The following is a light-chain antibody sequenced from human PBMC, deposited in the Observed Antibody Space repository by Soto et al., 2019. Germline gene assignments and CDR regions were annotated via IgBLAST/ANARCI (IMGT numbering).Light chain of an antibody. CDR1: SSDVGGYNY. J-gene: IGLJ2*01. CDR3: SSYTNSNTLA. CDR2: DVS. Sequence: QPVPTQPASVSGSPGQSITISCTGTSSDVGGYNYVSWYQQHPGKAPKLMIYDVSNRPSGVSNRFSGSKSGSTASLTISGLQAEDEADYYCSSYTNSNTLAFGGGTKLTVL. V-gene: IGLV2-14*01.